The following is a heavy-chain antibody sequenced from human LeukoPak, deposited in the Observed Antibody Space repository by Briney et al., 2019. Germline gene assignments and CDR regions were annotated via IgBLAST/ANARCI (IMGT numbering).Heavy chain of an antibody. J-gene: IGHJ3*02. D-gene: IGHD5-12*01. CDR2: IKSKTDGGTT. Sequence: GGSLRLSCAASGFTFSSYGMHWVRQAPGKGLEWVGRIKSKTDGGTTDYAAPVKGRFTISRDDSKNTLYLQMNSLKTEDTAVYYCTTNSGYDYYAFDIWGQGTMVPVSS. CDR3: TTNSGYDYYAFDI. V-gene: IGHV3-15*07. CDR1: GFTFSSYG.